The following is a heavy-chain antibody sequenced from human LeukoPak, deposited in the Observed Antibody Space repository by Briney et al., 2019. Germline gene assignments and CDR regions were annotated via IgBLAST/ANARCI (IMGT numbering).Heavy chain of an antibody. J-gene: IGHJ4*02. CDR1: GFTFSSYE. V-gene: IGHV3-48*03. Sequence: GGSLRLSCAASGFTFSSYEMNWVGQAPGKGLEWVSYISSSGSTIYYAESVKGRFTISRDNAKNSLYLQMNSLRAEDTAVYYCARAPDPTVTLTGDYWGQGTLVTVSS. D-gene: IGHD4-11*01. CDR3: ARAPDPTVTLTGDY. CDR2: ISSSGSTI.